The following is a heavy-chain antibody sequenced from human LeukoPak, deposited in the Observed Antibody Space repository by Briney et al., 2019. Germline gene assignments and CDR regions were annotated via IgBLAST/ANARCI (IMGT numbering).Heavy chain of an antibody. CDR1: GYTFTSYG. CDR3: ARESGDTAMDY. CDR2: ISAYNGNT. D-gene: IGHD5-18*01. V-gene: IGHV1-18*01. Sequence: ASVKVSCKASGYTFTSYGISWVRQAPGQGLEWMGWISAYNGNTNYAQKLQGRVTMTTDTSTSTAYKELRSLRSDDTAVYYCARESGDTAMDYWGQGTLVTVSS. J-gene: IGHJ4*02.